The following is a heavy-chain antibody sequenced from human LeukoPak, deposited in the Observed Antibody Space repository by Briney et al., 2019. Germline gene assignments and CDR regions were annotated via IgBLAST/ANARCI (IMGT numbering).Heavy chain of an antibody. D-gene: IGHD6-19*01. CDR2: ISWNRGSI. Sequence: GGSLRLSCAASGFTFDDYAMHWVRQAPGKGLEWVSGISWNRGSIGYADSEKGRFTISRDNAKNSLYLQMNSLRAEDTALYYCAKSRGSSGWDAFDIWGQGTMVTVSS. V-gene: IGHV3-9*01. CDR1: GFTFDDYA. CDR3: AKSRGSSGWDAFDI. J-gene: IGHJ3*02.